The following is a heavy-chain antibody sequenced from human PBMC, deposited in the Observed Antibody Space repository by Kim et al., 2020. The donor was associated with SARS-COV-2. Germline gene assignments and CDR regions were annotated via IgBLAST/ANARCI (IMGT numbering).Heavy chain of an antibody. Sequence: GGSLRLSCAASGFTVSSNYMSWVRQAPGKGLEWVSVIYSGGSTYYADSVKGRFTISRDNSKNTLYLQMNSLRAEDTAVYYCARDRGIYYYGSGSYYNTHYYYYGMDVWGQGTTVTVSS. V-gene: IGHV3-66*01. CDR3: ARDRGIYYYGSGSYYNTHYYYYGMDV. D-gene: IGHD3-10*01. CDR2: IYSGGST. CDR1: GFTVSSNY. J-gene: IGHJ6*02.